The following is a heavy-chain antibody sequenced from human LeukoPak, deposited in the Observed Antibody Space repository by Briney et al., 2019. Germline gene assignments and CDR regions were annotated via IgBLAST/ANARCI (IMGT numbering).Heavy chain of an antibody. V-gene: IGHV3-30*02. CDR2: IPYDGLNR. D-gene: IGHD6-6*01. CDR3: ARSFLYSSSAYAFDI. Sequence: GGSLRLSCAASGFTFSSYGIHWVRQAPGKGLEWVTIIPYDGLNRIYADSVEGRFTISRDNSKNTLYLQMNSLRAEDTAVYYCARSFLYSSSAYAFDIWGQGTMVTVSS. CDR1: GFTFSSYG. J-gene: IGHJ3*02.